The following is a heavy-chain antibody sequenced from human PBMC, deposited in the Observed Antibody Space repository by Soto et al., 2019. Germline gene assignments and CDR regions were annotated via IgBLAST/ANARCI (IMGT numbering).Heavy chain of an antibody. V-gene: IGHV1-69*13. CDR2: IIPIFGTA. CDR1: GGTFSSYA. Sequence: PSVKVSCKASGGTFSSYAISWVRQAPGQGLEWMGGIIPIFGTANYAQKFQGRVTITADESTSTAYMELSSLRSEDTAVYYCAALKRSYGAFDIWGQGTMVTVSS. CDR3: AALKRSYGAFDI. J-gene: IGHJ3*02. D-gene: IGHD5-18*01.